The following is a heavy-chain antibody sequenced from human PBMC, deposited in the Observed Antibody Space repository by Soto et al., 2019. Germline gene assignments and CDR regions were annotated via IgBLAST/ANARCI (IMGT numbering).Heavy chain of an antibody. D-gene: IGHD3-22*01. CDR2: IYYTGST. V-gene: IGHV4-39*01. CDR3: MLGSGWKDFAY. J-gene: IGHJ4*02. Sequence: SETLSLTCTVSGGSITSSSYYWGWIRQPPGKGLEWIGSIYYTGSTYYNPSLKSRVTISVDTSKNQFSLKLRSVTAADTAVYYCMLGSGWKDFAYWGQGTLVTVSS. CDR1: GGSITSSSYY.